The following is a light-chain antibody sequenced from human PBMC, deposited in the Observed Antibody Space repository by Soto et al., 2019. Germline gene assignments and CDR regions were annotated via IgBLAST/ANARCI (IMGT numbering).Light chain of an antibody. CDR2: DAS. J-gene: IGKJ4*01. V-gene: IGKV3-11*01. CDR3: QQRSNSPT. Sequence: EIVLTQSPATLSLSPGERATLSCRASQSVSSYLAWYQQKPGQAPRLLIYDASNRATGIPARFSGSGSGTDFTLTISSLEPEDFAVYYYQQRSNSPTFGGGTKVEIK. CDR1: QSVSSY.